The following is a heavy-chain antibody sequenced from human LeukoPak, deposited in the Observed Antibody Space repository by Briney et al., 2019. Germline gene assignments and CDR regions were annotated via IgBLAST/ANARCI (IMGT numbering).Heavy chain of an antibody. J-gene: IGHJ5*02. V-gene: IGHV1-2*02. CDR2: INPNSGGT. CDR3: ARSRVYNWNDWNWFDP. Sequence: ASVKVSCKASGYTFTGYYMHWVRQAPGQGLEWMGWINPNSGGTNYAQKFQGRVTMTRDTSISTAYMELSRLRSDDTAVYYCARSRVYNWNDWNWFDPWGQGTLVTVSS. CDR1: GYTFTGYY. D-gene: IGHD1-1*01.